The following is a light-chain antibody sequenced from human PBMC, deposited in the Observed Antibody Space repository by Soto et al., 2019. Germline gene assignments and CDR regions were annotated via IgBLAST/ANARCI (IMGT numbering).Light chain of an antibody. Sequence: QSVLTQPPSVSGAPGQRVTISCTGSSSNIGAGYDVHWYQHLPGTATKLLIYGNTNRPSGVRDRFSGSKSGTSASLAITGLQAEDEADYYCQSYDSSLSGSVFGGGTKLTVL. J-gene: IGLJ2*01. CDR1: SSNIGAGYD. CDR2: GNT. V-gene: IGLV1-40*01. CDR3: QSYDSSLSGSV.